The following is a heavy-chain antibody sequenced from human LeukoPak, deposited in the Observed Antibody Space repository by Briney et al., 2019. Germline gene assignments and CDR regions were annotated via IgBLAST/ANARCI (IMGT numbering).Heavy chain of an antibody. CDR1: GFTFSNYA. Sequence: GRSLRLSCAASGFTFSNYAMHWVRQAPGKGLEWVAFIRYDGSNKYFADSVKGRFTISRDNSKNTLYLQMNSLRTEDTAVYYCAKDTSGYSYGYDAFDIWGQGTMVTVSS. CDR2: IRYDGSNK. CDR3: AKDTSGYSYGYDAFDI. V-gene: IGHV3-30*02. J-gene: IGHJ3*02. D-gene: IGHD5-18*01.